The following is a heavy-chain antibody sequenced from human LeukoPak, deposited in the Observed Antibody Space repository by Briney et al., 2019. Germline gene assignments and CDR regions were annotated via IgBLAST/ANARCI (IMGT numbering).Heavy chain of an antibody. Sequence: GGSLRLSCAASGFAFSDYWMSWSRQAPGKGLEWVASINSDGSEGYYADVVKGRFTISRDNAKNSLYLQINSLRAEDTAVYYCARSSYSSSSSVWGQGTMVTVSS. CDR1: GFAFSDYW. V-gene: IGHV3-7*03. J-gene: IGHJ3*01. CDR2: INSDGSEG. D-gene: IGHD6-6*01. CDR3: ARSSYSSSSSV.